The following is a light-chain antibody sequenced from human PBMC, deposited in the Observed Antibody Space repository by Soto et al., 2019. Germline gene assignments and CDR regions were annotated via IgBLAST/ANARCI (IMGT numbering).Light chain of an antibody. CDR3: HQYNTGLRT. J-gene: IGKJ1*01. CDR2: GAS. Sequence: TVMTQSPSTLSMSTGDRAALSCRASLNVATNMAWYQQKPGQAPRLLIYGASIRATGVPARFTGSGSGTEFTLTIHNLQAEDFAVYYCHQYNTGLRTFGRGTRVEV. V-gene: IGKV3-15*01. CDR1: LNVATN.